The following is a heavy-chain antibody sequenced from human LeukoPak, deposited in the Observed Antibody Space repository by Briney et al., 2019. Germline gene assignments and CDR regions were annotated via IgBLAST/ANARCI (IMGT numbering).Heavy chain of an antibody. Sequence: PSETLSLTCTVSGGSISSSSYYWGWLRQPPGKGLEWLGNIYYSGSTYDNPSLKSRVTISVDTSKNQFSLKLSSVTAADTAVYYCARAGGYRGYVGWVGYWGQGTLVTVSS. V-gene: IGHV4-39*07. CDR2: IYYSGST. CDR3: ARAGGYRGYVGWVGY. D-gene: IGHD5-12*01. J-gene: IGHJ4*02. CDR1: GGSISSSSYY.